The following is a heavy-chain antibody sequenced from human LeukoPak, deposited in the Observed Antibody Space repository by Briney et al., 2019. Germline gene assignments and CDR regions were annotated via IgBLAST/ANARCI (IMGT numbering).Heavy chain of an antibody. CDR3: AKDDGSGYYPDDY. CDR1: GYTFTGYY. V-gene: IGHV1-2*02. D-gene: IGHD3-22*01. CDR2: INPNSGGT. J-gene: IGHJ4*02. Sequence: ASVKVSCKASGYTFTGYYMHWVRQAPGQGLEWMGWINPNSGGTNYAQKFQGRVTMTRDTSLSTAYMELSRLRSDDTAVYYCAKDDGSGYYPDDYWGQGTLVTVSS.